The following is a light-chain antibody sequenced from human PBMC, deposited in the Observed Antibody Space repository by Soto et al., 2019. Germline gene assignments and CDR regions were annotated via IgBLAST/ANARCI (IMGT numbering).Light chain of an antibody. Sequence: QSALTQPASVSGSRGQSIIISCVGRNTDVGQDKSVSWYQQGPGKAPKLLIHGNNDRPSGVSDRFSASKSGTSASLAITGLQAEDEADYYCQSYDSSLRVYVVFGGGTKLTVL. CDR1: NTDVGQDKS. V-gene: IGLV2-14*01. CDR2: GNN. J-gene: IGLJ2*01. CDR3: QSYDSSLRVYVV.